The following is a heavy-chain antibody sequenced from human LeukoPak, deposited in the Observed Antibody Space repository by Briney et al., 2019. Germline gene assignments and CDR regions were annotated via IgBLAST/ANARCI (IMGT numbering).Heavy chain of an antibody. V-gene: IGHV3-66*01. J-gene: IGHJ3*02. CDR2: IYSGGST. CDR3: ARGRKTYDAFDI. Sequence: GGSLRLSCAASGFTVSSNYMSWVRQAPRKGLEWVSVIYSGGSTYYADSVKGRFTISRDNSKNTLYPQMNSLRAEDTAVYYCARGRKTYDAFDIWGQGTMVTVSS. CDR1: GFTVSSNY.